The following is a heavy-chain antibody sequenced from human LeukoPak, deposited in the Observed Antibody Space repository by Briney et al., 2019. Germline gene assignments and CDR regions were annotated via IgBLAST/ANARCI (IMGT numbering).Heavy chain of an antibody. Sequence: PSETLSLTCTVSGGSISSSSYYWGWIRQPPGKGLEWIGSIYYSGSTYYNPSLKSRVTISVDTSKNQFSLKPSSVTAADTAVYYCARSPSYMDVWGKGTTVTVSS. CDR1: GGSISSSSYY. CDR3: ARSPSYMDV. J-gene: IGHJ6*03. V-gene: IGHV4-39*01. CDR2: IYYSGST.